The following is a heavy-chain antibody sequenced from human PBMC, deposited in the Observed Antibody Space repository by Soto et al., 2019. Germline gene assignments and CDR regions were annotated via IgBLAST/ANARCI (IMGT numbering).Heavy chain of an antibody. V-gene: IGHV1-69*12. Sequence: QVQLVQSGAEVKKPGSSVKVSCKASGGTFSSYAISWVRQAPGQGLEWMGGIIPIFGTANYAQKFQGRVTITADESTXXXXXXXXXXXXXXXXXXXXXXXXSGGSXXXXMDVWGQGTTVTVSS. CDR2: IIPIFGTA. D-gene: IGHD2-15*01. CDR1: GGTFSSYA. CDR3: XXXXSGGSXXXXMDV. J-gene: IGHJ6*02.